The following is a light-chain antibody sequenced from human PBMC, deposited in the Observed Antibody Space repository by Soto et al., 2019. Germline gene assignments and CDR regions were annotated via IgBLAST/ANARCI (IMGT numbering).Light chain of an antibody. CDR2: VGTGGIVG. CDR3: WSDGGSGSSFVDVV. Sequence: QSVLTQPPSASASLGASVTLTCTLSSGYINSKVDWYQQRPGKGPLFVMRVGTGGIVGSKGDGIPDLFSVLGSCLNRDLTSKNIQEVDESDYPCWSDGGSGSSFVDVVFGGGTKLTVL. J-gene: IGLJ2*01. CDR1: SGYINSK. V-gene: IGLV9-49*01.